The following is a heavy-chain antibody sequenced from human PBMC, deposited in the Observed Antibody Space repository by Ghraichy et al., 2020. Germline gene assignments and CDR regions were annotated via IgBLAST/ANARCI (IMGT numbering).Heavy chain of an antibody. CDR3: ARDLRIHNY. D-gene: IGHD2-15*01. CDR2: INTDGTDT. Sequence: EGSLRLSCAASGFTFSSYWMHWVRQAPGKGLVWVSRINTDGTDTYYADSVEGRFTISRDNAKNTVYLQMNSLRAEDTAVYYCARDLRIHNYWGQGTLVTVSS. V-gene: IGHV3-74*01. J-gene: IGHJ4*02. CDR1: GFTFSSYW.